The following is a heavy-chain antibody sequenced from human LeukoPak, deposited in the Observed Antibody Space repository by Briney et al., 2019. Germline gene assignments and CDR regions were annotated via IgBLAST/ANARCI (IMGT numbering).Heavy chain of an antibody. CDR3: TRDQMNY. CDR2: IFSNGDT. D-gene: IGHD5-24*01. CDR1: EFTVSGNY. V-gene: IGHV3-53*01. Sequence: QPGGSLRLSCTASEFTVSGNYMLGVRQAPGKGLEWVSFIFSNGDTHYADSVKGRFTISRDTSKNTVSLQMNSPRVEDTAMYYCTRDQMNYWGQGTLVTVPS. J-gene: IGHJ4*02.